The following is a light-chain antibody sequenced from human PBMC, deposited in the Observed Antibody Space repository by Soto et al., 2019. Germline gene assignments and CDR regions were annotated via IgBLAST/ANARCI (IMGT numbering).Light chain of an antibody. CDR1: NIGGKT. J-gene: IGLJ3*02. CDR2: YDT. Sequence: SYELTQPPSVSVAPGKTASITCGGNNIGGKTVHWFQQKPGQAPVVVLYYDTHRPSGIPERFSGSNSGNTGTLTISRVEAGDGADYYCHVWDSSRDHVVFGGGTQRTVL. CDR3: HVWDSSRDHVV. V-gene: IGLV3-21*04.